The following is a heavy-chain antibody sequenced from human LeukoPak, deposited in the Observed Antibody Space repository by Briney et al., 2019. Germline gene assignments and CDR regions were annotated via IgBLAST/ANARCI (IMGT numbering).Heavy chain of an antibody. J-gene: IGHJ4*02. D-gene: IGHD1-1*01. CDR3: AREAYGRRRAGIDY. CDR2: ISSSGSMI. V-gene: IGHV3-48*03. Sequence: PGGSLRLSCAASGFTFSNHEMNWLRQAPGKGLEGVSYISSSGSMIYYADSVKGRFTISRDNAENSLHLQMNSLRAEDTAVYYCAREAYGRRRAGIDYWGQGTLAIVSS. CDR1: GFTFSNHE.